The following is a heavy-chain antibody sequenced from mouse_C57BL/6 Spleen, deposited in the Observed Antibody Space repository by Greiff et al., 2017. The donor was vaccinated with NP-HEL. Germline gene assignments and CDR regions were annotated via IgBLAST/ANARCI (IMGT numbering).Heavy chain of an antibody. CDR2: ISYDGSN. D-gene: IGHD2-4*01. Sequence: VQLQQSGPGLVKPSQSLSLTCSVTGYSITSGYYWNWIRQFPGNKLEWMGYISYDGSNNYNPSLKNRISITRDTSKNQFFLKLNSVTTEDTATYYCARPLYYDYVFYAMDYWGQGTSVTVSS. CDR3: ARPLYYDYVFYAMDY. CDR1: GYSITSGYY. J-gene: IGHJ4*01. V-gene: IGHV3-6*01.